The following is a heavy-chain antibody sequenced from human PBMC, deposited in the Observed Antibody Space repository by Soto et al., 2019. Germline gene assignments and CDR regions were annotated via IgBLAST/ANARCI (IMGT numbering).Heavy chain of an antibody. J-gene: IGHJ4*02. D-gene: IGHD6-6*01. CDR1: GGSISSYY. CDR2: IYTSGST. CDR3: ARQRPVAARPDYFDY. Sequence: QVQLQESGPGLVKPSETLSLTCTVSGGSISSYYWSWIRQPAGKGLEWIGRIYTSGSTNYNPSLKSRVTMSVDTSKNQFSLKLSSVTAADTAVYYCARQRPVAARPDYFDYWGQGTLVTVSS. V-gene: IGHV4-4*07.